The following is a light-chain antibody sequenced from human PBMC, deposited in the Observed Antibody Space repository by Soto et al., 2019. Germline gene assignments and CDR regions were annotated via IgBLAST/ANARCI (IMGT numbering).Light chain of an antibody. CDR2: GAS. CDR3: QQYNNWAART. V-gene: IGKV3-15*01. CDR1: QSVSSN. J-gene: IGKJ5*01. Sequence: TQTQPTRSVSPKKVALVSCRASQSVSSNLAWYQQKPGQAPRLRIYGASTRATGIPARFSGSGSGTEFTLTIIRLRSEDFAVLSCQQYNNWAARTFGQGTRLEIK.